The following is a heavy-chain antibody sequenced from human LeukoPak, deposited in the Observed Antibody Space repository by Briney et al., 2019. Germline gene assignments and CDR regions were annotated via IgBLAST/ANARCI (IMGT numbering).Heavy chain of an antibody. J-gene: IGHJ4*02. V-gene: IGHV4-34*01. D-gene: IGHD4-17*01. CDR2: INHSGYT. CDR3: TRMTTGHDY. Sequence: PSETLSLTCAVSGVSFNDYYWSWVRQTPGKGLEWIGEINHSGYTSDSPSLKSRVTISIDTSRKQFSPNLRSVTVADTGIYYCTRMTTGHDYWGQGTLVTVSS. CDR1: GVSFNDYY.